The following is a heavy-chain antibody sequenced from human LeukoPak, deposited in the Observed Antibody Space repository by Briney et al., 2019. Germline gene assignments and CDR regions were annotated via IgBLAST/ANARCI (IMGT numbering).Heavy chain of an antibody. Sequence: GGSLRLSRAASGFTFSSYAMSWVRQAPGKGLEWVSAISGSGGSTYYADSVKGRFTISRDNSKNTLYLQMNSLRAEDTAVYYCANSPYGDYTYYFDYWGQGTLVTVSS. J-gene: IGHJ4*02. CDR3: ANSPYGDYTYYFDY. D-gene: IGHD4-17*01. V-gene: IGHV3-23*01. CDR2: ISGSGGST. CDR1: GFTFSSYA.